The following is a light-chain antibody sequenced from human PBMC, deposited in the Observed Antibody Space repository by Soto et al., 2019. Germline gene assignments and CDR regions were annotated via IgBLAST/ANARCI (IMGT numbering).Light chain of an antibody. CDR3: QQRGNWPWT. J-gene: IGKJ1*01. Sequence: DIVLTQSPPTLSLSPGDRATLSCRASQTVSSSLAWYQQKPGQAPRLLIYDASNRATGIPARFSGSGSGTDFTLTISSLDPEDFALYYCQQRGNWPWTFGRGTKVEIK. CDR1: QTVSSS. V-gene: IGKV3-11*01. CDR2: DAS.